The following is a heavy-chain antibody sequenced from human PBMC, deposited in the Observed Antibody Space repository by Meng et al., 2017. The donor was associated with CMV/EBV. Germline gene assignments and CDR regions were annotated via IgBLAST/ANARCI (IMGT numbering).Heavy chain of an antibody. CDR3: ARDLLPGYYYGMDV. J-gene: IGHJ6*02. D-gene: IGHD3-10*01. CDR1: GFTFSSYW. Sequence: GGSLRLSCAASGFTFSSYWMSWVRQAPGKGLEWVANIKQDGSEKYYVDSAKGRFTISRDNAKNSLYLQMNSLRAEDTAVYYCARDLLPGYYYGMDVWGQGTTVTVSS. CDR2: IKQDGSEK. V-gene: IGHV3-7*01.